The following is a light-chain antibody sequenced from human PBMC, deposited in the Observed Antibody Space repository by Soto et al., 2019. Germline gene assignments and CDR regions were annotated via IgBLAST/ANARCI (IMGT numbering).Light chain of an antibody. J-gene: IGKJ1*01. V-gene: IGKV3-15*01. CDR2: GAF. CDR1: QSVSSN. Sequence: EIVMTQSPFTLSVTPGERVTLSCRASQSVSSNLAWYQQKPGQAPSLLIYGAFTRATGIPARFSGTGSGTEFTLTISSLQSEDLALYYCQQYNDWPLTFGQVSKVDIK. CDR3: QQYNDWPLT.